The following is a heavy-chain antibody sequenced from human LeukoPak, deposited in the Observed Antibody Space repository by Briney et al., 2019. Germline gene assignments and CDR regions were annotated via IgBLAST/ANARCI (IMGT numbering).Heavy chain of an antibody. J-gene: IGHJ4*02. CDR1: GASIRSGGYF. V-gene: IGHV4-31*02. CDR3: ARERDLSHFDY. Sequence: KPSETLSLTCSVSGASIRSGGYFWSWIRQHPGKGLEWIGYIYYIGNTYYNASLKNRAVISADRSNDQFSLKLTSVTAADTAIYYCARERDLSHFDYWGQGTLVTVSS. D-gene: IGHD3-16*02. CDR2: IYYIGNT.